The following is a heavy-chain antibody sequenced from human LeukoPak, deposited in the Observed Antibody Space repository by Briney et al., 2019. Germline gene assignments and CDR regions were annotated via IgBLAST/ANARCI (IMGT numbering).Heavy chain of an antibody. V-gene: IGHV4-39*01. CDR1: GGSISSSSYY. CDR2: IYYSGST. Sequence: SETLSLTCTVSGGSISSSSYYWGWIRQPPGKGLEWIGTIYYSGSTYYNPSLKSRVTISVDTSKNQFSLKLSSVTAADTAVYYCAILGYSYGRVGYYFDYWGQGTLVTVSS. J-gene: IGHJ4*02. D-gene: IGHD5-18*01. CDR3: AILGYSYGRVGYYFDY.